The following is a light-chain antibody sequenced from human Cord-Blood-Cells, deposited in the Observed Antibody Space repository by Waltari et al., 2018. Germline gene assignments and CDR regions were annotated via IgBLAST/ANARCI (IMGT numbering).Light chain of an antibody. V-gene: IGLV2-23*03. J-gene: IGLJ1*01. CDR2: EGS. CDR3: CSYAGSSTFVYV. Sequence: QSALTQPASVSGSPGQSITISCTGTSSDVGSYTLVSWYQQHPGKAPKLMIYEGSKRPSGVSNRFSGSKSGNTASLTISGRQAEDEADYYCCSYAGSSTFVYVFGTGTKVTVL. CDR1: SSDVGSYTL.